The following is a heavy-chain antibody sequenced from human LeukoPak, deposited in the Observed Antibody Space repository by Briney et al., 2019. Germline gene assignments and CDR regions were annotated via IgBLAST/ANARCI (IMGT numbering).Heavy chain of an antibody. CDR2: ISSSGSTI. Sequence: GGSLRLSCAASGFTFSSYAMSWVRQAPGKGLEWVSYISSSGSTIYYADSVKGRFTISRDNAKNSLYLQMNSLRAEDTAVYYCARGSNTMVRGAKFDYWGQGTLVTVSS. V-gene: IGHV3-48*03. D-gene: IGHD3-10*01. CDR1: GFTFSSYA. CDR3: ARGSNTMVRGAKFDY. J-gene: IGHJ4*02.